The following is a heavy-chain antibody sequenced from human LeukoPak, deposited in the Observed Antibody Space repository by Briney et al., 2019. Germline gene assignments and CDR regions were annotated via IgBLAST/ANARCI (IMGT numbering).Heavy chain of an antibody. J-gene: IGHJ6*03. CDR1: GFTFSDYY. CDR3: AKDHCSSTSCYKYYYYMDV. D-gene: IGHD2-2*02. Sequence: GGSLRLSCAASGFTFSDYYVSWIRQAPGKGLEWVAFIRYDGSNKYYADSVKGRFTISRDNSKNTLYLQMNSLRAEDTAVYYCAKDHCSSTSCYKYYYYMDVWGKGTTVTVSS. V-gene: IGHV3-30*02. CDR2: IRYDGSNK.